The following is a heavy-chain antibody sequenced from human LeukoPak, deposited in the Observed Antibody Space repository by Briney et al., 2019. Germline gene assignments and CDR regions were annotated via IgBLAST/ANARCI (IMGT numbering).Heavy chain of an antibody. CDR1: GFTFSTYT. Sequence: GGSLRLSCAASGFTFSTYTMHGVRQPPGKGLEWVAVISYDGSNKYYADSVKGRFTISRDNSKNTLYLQMNSLRAEDTAVYYCASAPGIAAAGTRPDNEYWGQGTLVTVSS. D-gene: IGHD6-13*01. CDR3: ASAPGIAAAGTRPDNEY. J-gene: IGHJ4*02. CDR2: ISYDGSNK. V-gene: IGHV3-30*04.